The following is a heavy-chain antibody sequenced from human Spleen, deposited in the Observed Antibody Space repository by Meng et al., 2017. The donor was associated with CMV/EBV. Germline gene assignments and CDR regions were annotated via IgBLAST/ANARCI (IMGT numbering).Heavy chain of an antibody. D-gene: IGHD6-6*01. CDR2: IIPIFGTA. V-gene: IGHV1-69*05. J-gene: IGHJ4*02. Sequence: SCNASGGPFSSFAASWVRQAPGQGLAWMGGIIPIFGTANYAQKFQGRVTITIDESTSTAYMELSSLRYEDTAVYYCAREVHSSSFDSWGQGTLVTVSS. CDR3: AREVHSSSFDS. CDR1: GGPFSSFA.